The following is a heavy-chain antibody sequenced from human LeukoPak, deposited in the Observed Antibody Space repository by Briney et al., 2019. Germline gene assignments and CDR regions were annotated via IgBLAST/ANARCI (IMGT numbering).Heavy chain of an antibody. Sequence: GGSLRLSCAASGFTFSSHGMSWVRQAPGKGLEWVSTISGSGDNTYYADSVKGRFTISRDNAKNSLYLQMNSLRAEDTALYYCARTRELLRDYYYYYMDVWGKGTTVTVSS. D-gene: IGHD1-26*01. CDR2: ISGSGDNT. CDR1: GFTFSSHG. J-gene: IGHJ6*03. CDR3: ARTRELLRDYYYYYMDV. V-gene: IGHV3-23*01.